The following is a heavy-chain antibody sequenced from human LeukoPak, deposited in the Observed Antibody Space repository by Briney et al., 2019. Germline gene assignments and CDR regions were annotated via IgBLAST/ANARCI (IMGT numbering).Heavy chain of an antibody. J-gene: IGHJ3*02. CDR1: DFTFSSYA. Sequence: GGSLRLSCAASDFTFSSYAMSWVRQAPGKGLEWVSAIRGSGGDTEYADSVKGRFIISRDNSKNTVYLQRNSLRVEDTAVYYCTKCTTTCYANAFHIWGQGTMVTVSS. V-gene: IGHV3-23*01. CDR3: TKCTTTCYANAFHI. D-gene: IGHD2-2*01. CDR2: IRGSGGDT.